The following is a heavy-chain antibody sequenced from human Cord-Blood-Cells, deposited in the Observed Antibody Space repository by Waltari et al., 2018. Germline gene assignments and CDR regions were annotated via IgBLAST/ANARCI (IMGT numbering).Heavy chain of an antibody. D-gene: IGHD3-10*01. CDR3: ARDPSYGSGSYYFQH. CDR2: INPNSGGT. J-gene: IGHJ1*01. Sequence: QVQLVQSGAEVKKPGASVKVSCKASGYTFTGHSMHWVRQAPGQGLEWMGWINPNSGGTNYAQKFQGRVTMTRDTSISTAYMELSRLRSDDTAMYYCARDPSYGSGSYYFQHWGQGTLVTVSS. CDR1: GYTFTGHS. V-gene: IGHV1-2*02.